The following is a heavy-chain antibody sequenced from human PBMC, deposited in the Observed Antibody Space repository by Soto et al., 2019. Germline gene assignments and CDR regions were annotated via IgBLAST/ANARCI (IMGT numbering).Heavy chain of an antibody. J-gene: IGHJ6*02. CDR2: IIPIFGTA. CDR1: GGTFSSYA. Sequence: SVKVSCKTSGGTFSSYAISWVRQAPRQGLEWMGGIIPIFGTANYAQKFQGRVTITADESTSTAYMELSSLRSEDTAVYYCARGEFGVVTHYYYYGMDVWGQGTTVTVSS. D-gene: IGHD3-3*01. V-gene: IGHV1-69*13. CDR3: ARGEFGVVTHYYYYGMDV.